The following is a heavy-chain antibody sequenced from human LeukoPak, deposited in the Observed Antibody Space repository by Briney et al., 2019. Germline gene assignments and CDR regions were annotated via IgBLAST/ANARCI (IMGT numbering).Heavy chain of an antibody. V-gene: IGHV4-61*02. CDR3: ASGIQWTGNNY. Sequence: PSETLSLTCTVSGGSISSSSYYWSWIRQPAGKGLEWIGRMYLSGETNYNPSLNSRVTMSLDTSKNHFSLKLTSATAADTAVYYCASGIQWTGNNYWGQGILVTVSS. D-gene: IGHD3/OR15-3a*01. J-gene: IGHJ4*02. CDR2: MYLSGET. CDR1: GGSISSSSYY.